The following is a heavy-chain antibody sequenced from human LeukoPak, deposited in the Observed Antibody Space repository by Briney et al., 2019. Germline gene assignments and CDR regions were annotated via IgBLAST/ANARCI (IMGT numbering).Heavy chain of an antibody. J-gene: IGHJ4*02. CDR2: ISGSGGST. V-gene: IGHV3-23*01. CDR3: AKGDDYSNYFDY. CDR1: GFTFSSYW. Sequence: PGGSLRLSCAASGFTFSSYWMSWVRQAPGKGLEWVSAISGSGGSTYYADSVKGRLTISRDNSKNTLYLQMNSLRAEDTAVYYCAKGDDYSNYFDYWGQGTLVTVSS. D-gene: IGHD4-11*01.